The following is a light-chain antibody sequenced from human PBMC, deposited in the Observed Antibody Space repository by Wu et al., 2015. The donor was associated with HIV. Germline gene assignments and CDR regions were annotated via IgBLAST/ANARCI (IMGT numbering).Light chain of an antibody. CDR2: GAS. J-gene: IGKJ2*01. CDR3: QQYIDSLFT. CDR1: QAVGNNY. V-gene: IGKV3-20*01. Sequence: EIVLTQSPGTLSLSPGERATLSCRASQAVGNNYIAWYQQHPGQAPRLLIYGASSRATGIPDRFRGSGSGTDFTLTITRLEPEDFALYFCQQYIDSLFTFGQGT.